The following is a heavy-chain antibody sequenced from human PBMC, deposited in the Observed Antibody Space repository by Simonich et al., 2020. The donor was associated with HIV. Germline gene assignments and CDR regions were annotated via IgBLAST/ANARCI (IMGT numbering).Heavy chain of an antibody. CDR2: ISDSGDMA. Sequence: EVQLVESGGGLVQPGGSLRLSCAASGLTFCSFAMTWVRQAQSKGLEGVSGISDSGDMAFDEDSVKCRCTISRDNSKNTLYLQMNSLRVEDTAIYYCAREDGYWVQGTLVTVSS. CDR1: GLTFCSFA. J-gene: IGHJ4*02. V-gene: IGHV3-23*04. CDR3: AREDGY.